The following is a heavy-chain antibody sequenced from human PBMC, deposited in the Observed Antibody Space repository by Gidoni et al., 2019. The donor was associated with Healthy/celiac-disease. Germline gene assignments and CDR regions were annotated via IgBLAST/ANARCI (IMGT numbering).Heavy chain of an antibody. Sequence: QVQLQESGPGLEKPSETLSHTCTGAGGSISSYYWSWIRQPPGKGLEWIGYIYYSGSTNYTPSLKSRVTISVDTSKNQFSLKLSSVTAADTAVYYCARAGDDYGDYGWFDPWGQGTLVTVSS. CDR3: ARAGDDYGDYGWFDP. D-gene: IGHD4-17*01. CDR2: IYYSGST. J-gene: IGHJ5*02. V-gene: IGHV4-59*01. CDR1: GGSISSYY.